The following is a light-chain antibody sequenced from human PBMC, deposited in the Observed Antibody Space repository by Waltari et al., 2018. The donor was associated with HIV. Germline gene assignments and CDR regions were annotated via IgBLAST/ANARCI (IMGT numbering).Light chain of an antibody. V-gene: IGKV3-15*01. CDR2: EAS. CDR3: QQYSTWPPWT. J-gene: IGKJ1*01. Sequence: EIVLTQSPATLSVFPGERATLSCRASQSVSTKLAWYRQKPGQSPRLLIYEASTRATGIPARFSGSGSGTEFTLTIISLQSEDFALYFCQQYSTWPPWTFGQGTQLEIK. CDR1: QSVSTK.